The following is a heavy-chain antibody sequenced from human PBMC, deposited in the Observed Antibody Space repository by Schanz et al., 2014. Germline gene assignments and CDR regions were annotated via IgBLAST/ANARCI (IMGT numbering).Heavy chain of an antibody. V-gene: IGHV1-18*01. CDR1: GYTLTGFG. J-gene: IGHJ6*02. CDR2: ISAYSGNS. Sequence: QVQLVQSGAEVKKPGASVKVSCKASGYTLTGFGVSWVRQAPGQGREWMGWISAYSGNSKYAQKLQGRVTMTTDTSTNTXXXXLRSLTSDDPAXXXXXXXNSGSHSPPYYYYGMDVWGQGTTVTVSS. CDR3: XXXNSGSHSPPYYYYGMDV. D-gene: IGHD1-26*01.